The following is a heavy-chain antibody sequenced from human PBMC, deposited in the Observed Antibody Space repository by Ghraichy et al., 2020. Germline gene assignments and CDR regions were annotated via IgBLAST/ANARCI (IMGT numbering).Heavy chain of an antibody. V-gene: IGHV4-34*01. CDR3: ARGVSMATK. Sequence: SETLSLTCAVYGGSFSGYYWSWIRQPPGKGLEWIGEINHSGSTNYNPSLKSRVTISVDTSKNQFSLKLSSVTAADTAVYYCARGVSMATKWGQGTLVTVSS. CDR2: INHSGST. CDR1: GGSFSGYY. D-gene: IGHD5-12*01. J-gene: IGHJ4*02.